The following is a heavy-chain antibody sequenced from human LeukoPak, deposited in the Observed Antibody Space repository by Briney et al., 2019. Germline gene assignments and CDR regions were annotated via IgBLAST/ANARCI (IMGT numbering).Heavy chain of an antibody. CDR2: ITGGGENT. CDR1: GFTFGSYA. V-gene: IGHV3-23*01. J-gene: IGHJ4*02. CDR3: AKVLTGSQDY. D-gene: IGHD7-27*01. Sequence: GGSLRPSCAASGFTFGSYAMRWVRQAPGKGLEWVSTITGGGENTYYADSVRGRFTISRDNSKTTLHLQMNGLRPEDTAVYYCAKVLTGSQDYWGQGTLVTVSS.